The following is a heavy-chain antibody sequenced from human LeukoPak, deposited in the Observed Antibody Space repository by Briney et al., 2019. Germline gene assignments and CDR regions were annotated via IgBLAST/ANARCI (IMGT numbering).Heavy chain of an antibody. D-gene: IGHD6-13*01. CDR3: ASTLGSSWQSGF. Sequence: SETLSLTCTVSGGSITSYYWSWIRQPPGKGLEWIGYIYYSGSTDYNPSLKSRVTISVDTSKNQFSLKLSSVTAADTAAYYCASTLGSSWQSGFWGQGTLVTVSS. V-gene: IGHV4-59*08. CDR1: GGSITSYY. J-gene: IGHJ4*02. CDR2: IYYSGST.